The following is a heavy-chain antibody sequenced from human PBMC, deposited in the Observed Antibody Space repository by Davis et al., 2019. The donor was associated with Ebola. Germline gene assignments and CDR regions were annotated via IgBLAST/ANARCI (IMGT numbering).Heavy chain of an antibody. D-gene: IGHD6-13*01. CDR1: GYTFSTYG. J-gene: IGHJ4*02. V-gene: IGHV1-2*06. CDR2: INPNSGGT. Sequence: ASVKVSCKASGYTFSTYGINWVRQAPGQGLEWMGRINPNSGGTNYAQKFQGRVTMTRDTSISTAYMELSRLRSDDTAVYYCAASTSSPLVNDYWGQGTLVTVSS. CDR3: AASTSSPLVNDY.